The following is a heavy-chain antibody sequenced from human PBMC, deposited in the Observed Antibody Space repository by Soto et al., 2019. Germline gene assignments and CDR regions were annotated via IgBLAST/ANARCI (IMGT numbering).Heavy chain of an antibody. CDR2: ISGSGGST. V-gene: IGHV3-23*01. J-gene: IGHJ4*02. CDR3: ATKYYYDSSGYYYPIDY. D-gene: IGHD3-22*01. Sequence: AGGSLRLSCAASGFTFSSYAMSWVRQAPGKGLEWASAISGSGGSTYYADSVKGRFTISRDNSKNTLYLQMNSLRAEDTAVYYCATKYYYDSSGYYYPIDYWGQGTLVNVSS. CDR1: GFTFSSYA.